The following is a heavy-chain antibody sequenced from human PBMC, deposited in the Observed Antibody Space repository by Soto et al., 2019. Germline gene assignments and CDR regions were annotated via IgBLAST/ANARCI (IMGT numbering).Heavy chain of an antibody. V-gene: IGHV4-34*01. CDR2: KSHRGGT. J-gene: IGHJ3*02. D-gene: IGHD1-1*01. Sequence: QVQLQQWGAGVLKPSETLSLTCAVYGGFGSGGLYYWSWSRQPRVKGLNRFGEKSHRGGTHFNPYPKGRVTISVYTSKDPFPMKMGSVHAADTALYYWARVERGTATTVVDAFDIWGPATMVTVSS. CDR1: GGFGSGGLYY. CDR3: ARVERGTATTVVDAFDI.